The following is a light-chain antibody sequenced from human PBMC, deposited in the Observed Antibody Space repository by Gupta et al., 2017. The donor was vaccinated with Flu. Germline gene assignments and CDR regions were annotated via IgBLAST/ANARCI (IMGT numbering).Light chain of an antibody. Sequence: DIVMTQSPDSLPVSLGERATINCKSSQSVLYSSNNKNYLAWYQQRPGQPPKLLLYWASTRESGVPDRFSGSGPGTDFTLTISSPQAEDVAVYYCQQYYSTPFTFGPGTKVDIK. CDR2: WAS. CDR3: QQYYSTPFT. V-gene: IGKV4-1*01. J-gene: IGKJ3*01. CDR1: QSVLYSSNNKNY.